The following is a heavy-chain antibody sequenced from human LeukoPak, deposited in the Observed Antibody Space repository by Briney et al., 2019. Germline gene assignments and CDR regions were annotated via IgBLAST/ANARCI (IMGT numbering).Heavy chain of an antibody. CDR1: GGSFSGYY. Sequence: PSETLSLTCAVYGGSFSGYYWSWIRQPPGKGLEWIGEINHSGSTNYNPSLKSRVTISVDTSKNQFSLKLSSVTAADTAVVYFARHGNSSSTPNLYYYGSGSYYIGYNWFDPWGQGTLVTVSS. V-gene: IGHV4-34*01. D-gene: IGHD3-10*01. J-gene: IGHJ5*02. CDR3: ARHGNSSSTPNLYYYGSGSYYIGYNWFDP. CDR2: INHSGST.